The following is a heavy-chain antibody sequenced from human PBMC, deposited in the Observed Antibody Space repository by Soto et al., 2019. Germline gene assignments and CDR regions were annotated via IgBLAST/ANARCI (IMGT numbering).Heavy chain of an antibody. Sequence: GGSLRLSCAASGFSFNDYSMNWVRQAPGKGLEWVGRIKSKTDGGTTDYAAPVKGRFTISRDDSKNTLYLQMNSLKTEDTAVYYCTAESYYYDSSGYYPVGYWGQGTLVTVSS. CDR1: GFSFNDYS. D-gene: IGHD3-22*01. CDR2: IKSKTDGGTT. CDR3: TAESYYYDSSGYYPVGY. V-gene: IGHV3-15*07. J-gene: IGHJ4*02.